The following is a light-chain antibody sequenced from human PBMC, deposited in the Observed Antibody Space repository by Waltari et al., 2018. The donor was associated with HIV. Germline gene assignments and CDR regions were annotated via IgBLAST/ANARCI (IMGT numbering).Light chain of an antibody. CDR1: QDVDRY. J-gene: IGKJ2*01. Sequence: EIVLTQSPATLSMSPGERASLSCRASQDVDRYLAWYQQRPGQPPRLLTYDASSRATGVPPRFSGGGSGTDFFLTINSLEPEDFAIYFCQQRVTWPHTFGQGT. CDR3: QQRVTWPHT. V-gene: IGKV3-11*01. CDR2: DAS.